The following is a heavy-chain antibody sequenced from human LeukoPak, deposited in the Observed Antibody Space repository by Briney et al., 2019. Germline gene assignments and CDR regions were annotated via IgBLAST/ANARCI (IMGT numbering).Heavy chain of an antibody. J-gene: IGHJ4*02. V-gene: IGHV3-21*01. Sequence: GGSLRLSWAASGFTFSSYSMNWVRQAPGKGLEWVSSISSSSSYIYYADSVKGRFTISRDNAKNSLYLQMNSLRAEDTAVYYCARDPVAGHFDYWGQGTLVTVSS. CDR2: ISSSSSYI. CDR1: GFTFSSYS. CDR3: ARDPVAGHFDY. D-gene: IGHD6-19*01.